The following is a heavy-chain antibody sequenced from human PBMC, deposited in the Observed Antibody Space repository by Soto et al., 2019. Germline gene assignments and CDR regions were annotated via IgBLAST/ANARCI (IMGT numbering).Heavy chain of an antibody. CDR2: SYYSGST. Sequence: QVQLRESGPGLVKPSQTLSLTCTVSGGSISNDNYYCTWIRQHPGKGLEWIGYSYYSGSTYYNPSLKSRFSISVDTSKNQFSLKLSSVTAADTAVYYCVATTVTTIALDYWGQGTLVTASS. J-gene: IGHJ4*02. D-gene: IGHD4-17*01. CDR1: GGSISNDNYY. CDR3: VATTVTTIALDY. V-gene: IGHV4-31*03.